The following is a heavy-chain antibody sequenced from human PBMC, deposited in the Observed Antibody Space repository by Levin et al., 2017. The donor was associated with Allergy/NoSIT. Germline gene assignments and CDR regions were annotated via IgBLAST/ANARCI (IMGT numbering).Heavy chain of an antibody. V-gene: IGHV4-31*03. CDR3: ARVAARAPFYYYGMDV. CDR2: IYYSGST. D-gene: IGHD6-6*01. J-gene: IGHJ6*02. Sequence: LRLSCTVSGGSISSGGYYWSWIRQHPGKGLEWIGYIYYSGSTYYNPSLKSRVTISVDTSKNQFSLKLSSVTAADTAVYYCARVAARAPFYYYGMDVWGQGTTVTVSS. CDR1: GGSISSGGYY.